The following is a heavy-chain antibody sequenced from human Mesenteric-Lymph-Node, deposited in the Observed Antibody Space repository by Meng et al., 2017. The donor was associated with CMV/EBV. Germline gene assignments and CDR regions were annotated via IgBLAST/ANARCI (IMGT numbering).Heavy chain of an antibody. CDR1: GFTFSSYE. V-gene: IGHV3-48*03. J-gene: IGHJ4*02. Sequence: GGSLRLSCAASGFTFSSYEMNWVRQAPGKGLEWVSYISSSGSTIYYADSVKGRFTISRDNAKNSLYLQMNSLRAEDTAVYYCAREGGDDYDSSGYYNYWGQGTLVTVSS. CDR2: ISSSGSTI. D-gene: IGHD3-22*01. CDR3: AREGGDDYDSSGYYNY.